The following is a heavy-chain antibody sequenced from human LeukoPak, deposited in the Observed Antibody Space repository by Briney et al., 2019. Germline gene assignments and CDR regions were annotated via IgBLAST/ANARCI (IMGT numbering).Heavy chain of an antibody. J-gene: IGHJ3*02. Sequence: PSETLSLTCTVSGGSISTYYWTWIRQPPGKGLEWIGYIYYTGSTNYNPSLKSRVTISVDTSKIQFSLKLSSVTAADTAVYYCARVFGSGYDFRGAFDIWGQGTMVTVSS. CDR2: IYYTGST. V-gene: IGHV4-59*01. CDR3: ARVFGSGYDFRGAFDI. CDR1: GGSISTYY. D-gene: IGHD5-12*01.